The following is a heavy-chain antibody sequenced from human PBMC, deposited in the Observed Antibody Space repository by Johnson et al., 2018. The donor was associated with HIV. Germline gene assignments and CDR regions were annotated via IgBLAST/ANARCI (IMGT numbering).Heavy chain of an antibody. CDR2: IYSGGTT. CDR3: AREAVPRGLQSAFGGAFDI. Sequence: VQLVESGGGLVQPGGSLRLSCAASGFTVSSNYMSWVRQAPGKGLEWVSVIYSGGTTYYADSVKGRFTISRDNSKNPLYLQMNSLRSEEPAVYYCAREAVPRGLQSAFGGAFDIWGQGTMVTVAS. D-gene: IGHD2-21*01. J-gene: IGHJ3*02. V-gene: IGHV3-66*01. CDR1: GFTVSSNY.